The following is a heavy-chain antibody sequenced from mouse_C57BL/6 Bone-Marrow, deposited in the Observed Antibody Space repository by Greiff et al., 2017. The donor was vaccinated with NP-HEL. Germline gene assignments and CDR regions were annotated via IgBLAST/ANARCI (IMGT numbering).Heavy chain of an antibody. CDR1: GYTFTDYE. CDR2: IDPETGGT. CDR3: RGGYLRWYFDV. Sequence: QVQLQQSGAELVRPGASVTLSCKASGYTFTDYEMHWVKQTPVHGLEWIGAIDPETGGTAYNQKFKGKAILTADKSSSTAYMELRSLTSEDSAVYYCRGGYLRWYFDVWGTGTTVTVSS. D-gene: IGHD2-3*01. V-gene: IGHV1-15*01. J-gene: IGHJ1*03.